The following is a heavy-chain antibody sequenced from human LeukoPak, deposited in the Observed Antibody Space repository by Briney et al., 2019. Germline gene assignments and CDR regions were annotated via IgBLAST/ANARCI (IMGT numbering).Heavy chain of an antibody. CDR3: ARLRYYDFWSGYYTGGWFDP. CDR1: GGSFSGYY. D-gene: IGHD3-3*01. Sequence: SETLSLTCAVYGGSFSGYYWSWIRQPPGKGLEWIGEINHSGSTNYNPSLKSRVTISVDTSKNQFSLKLSSVTAADTAVYYCARLRYYDFWSGYYTGGWFDPWGQGTLVTVSS. CDR2: INHSGST. J-gene: IGHJ5*02. V-gene: IGHV4-34*01.